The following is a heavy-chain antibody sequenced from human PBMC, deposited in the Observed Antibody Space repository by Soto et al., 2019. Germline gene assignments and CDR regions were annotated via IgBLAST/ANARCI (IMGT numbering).Heavy chain of an antibody. CDR2: IYYSGST. J-gene: IGHJ6*02. V-gene: IGHV4-61*01. Sequence: PWETLPLTCTVSGGSVSSGSYYWSWIRQPPGKGLEWIGYIYYSGSTNYNPSLKSRVTISVDTSKNQFSLKLSSVTAAVTAVYYCARVNAGYSSSWYEIFDYYHYGMDVWGQGTTVTVSS. CDR3: ARVNAGYSSSWYEIFDYYHYGMDV. CDR1: GGSVSSGSYY. D-gene: IGHD6-13*01.